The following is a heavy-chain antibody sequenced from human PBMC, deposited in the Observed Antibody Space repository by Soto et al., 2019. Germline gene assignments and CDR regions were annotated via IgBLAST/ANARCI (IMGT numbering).Heavy chain of an antibody. CDR1: GGSISSYY. J-gene: IGHJ5*02. V-gene: IGHV4-59*01. D-gene: IGHD2-15*01. Sequence: PSETLSLTCTVSGGSISSYYWSWIRQPPGKGLEWIGYIYYSGSTNYNPSLNSRVTISVDTSKNQFSLKLSSVTAADTAVYYCARAYCSGGSCYSHWFDPWGQGTLVTVSS. CDR2: IYYSGST. CDR3: ARAYCSGGSCYSHWFDP.